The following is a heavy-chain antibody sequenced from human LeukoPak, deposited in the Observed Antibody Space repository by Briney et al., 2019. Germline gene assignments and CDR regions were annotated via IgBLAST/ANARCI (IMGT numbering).Heavy chain of an antibody. V-gene: IGHV1-8*01. Sequence: ASVKVSCKASGNTFTSYDINWVRQATGQGLEWMGWMNPNSGNTGYAQKFQGRVTMTRNTSISTAYMELSSLRSEDTAVYYCAREVVSLYYYYGMDVWGQGTTVTVSS. J-gene: IGHJ6*02. CDR2: MNPNSGNT. CDR1: GNTFTSYD. CDR3: AREVVSLYYYYGMDV. D-gene: IGHD3-22*01.